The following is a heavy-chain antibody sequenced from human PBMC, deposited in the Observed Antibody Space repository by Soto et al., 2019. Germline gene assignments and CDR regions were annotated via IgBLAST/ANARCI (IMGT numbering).Heavy chain of an antibody. D-gene: IGHD3-9*01. CDR2: VKPFNGVT. CDR1: GYTFTGYQ. V-gene: IGHV1-2*02. CDR3: ARAVSPYYDNPAGTWLDA. Sequence: ASVKVSCKASGYTFTGYQVHWVRQAPGQGPLWMGSVKPFNGVTNVAQKFQGRVTLTGDTANNTAYMELSRLTPDDTAVYFCARAVSPYYDNPAGTWLDAWGQGSRVTV. J-gene: IGHJ5*02.